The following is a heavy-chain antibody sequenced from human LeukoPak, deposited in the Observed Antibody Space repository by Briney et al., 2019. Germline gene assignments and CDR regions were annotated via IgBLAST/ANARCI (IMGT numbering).Heavy chain of an antibody. V-gene: IGHV1-8*01. CDR1: GYTFTSYD. CDR3: VREPGIAAAQAVD. Sequence: GALVKVSCKAAGYTFTSYDINWGREASGQGLGGMGGMNPNSGNTGYAKKFQGRVTMTSNTSISTTNIEWSRLGSKDTARNYSVREPGIAAAQAVDWGQRTLVTVSS. J-gene: IGHJ4*02. D-gene: IGHD6-13*01. CDR2: MNPNSGNT.